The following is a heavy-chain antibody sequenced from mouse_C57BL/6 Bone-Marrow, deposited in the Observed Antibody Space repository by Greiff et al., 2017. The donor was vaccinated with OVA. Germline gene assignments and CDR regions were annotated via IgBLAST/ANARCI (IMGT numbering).Heavy chain of an antibody. CDR2: ISSGSSTI. Sequence: EVKLQESGGGLVKPGGSLKLSCAASGFTFSDYGMHWVRQAPEKGLEWVAYISSGSSTIYYADTVKGRFTISRDNAKNTLFLQMTSLRSEDTAMYYCARPRFAYWGQGTLVTVSA. CDR3: ARPRFAY. CDR1: GFTFSDYG. J-gene: IGHJ3*01. V-gene: IGHV5-17*01.